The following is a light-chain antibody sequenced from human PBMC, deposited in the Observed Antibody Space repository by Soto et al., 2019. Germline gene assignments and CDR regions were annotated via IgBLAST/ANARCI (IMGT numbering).Light chain of an antibody. Sequence: QPVLTQPPSVSEAPGQRVTISCTGSSSNIGAGYDVHWYQQLPGRAPKLLIYGNTNRPSGVPDRFSGSKSGTSASLAITGLQAEDEADYYCLSFDSSLSVVFGGGTKVTVL. V-gene: IGLV1-40*01. J-gene: IGLJ2*01. CDR2: GNT. CDR1: SSNIGAGYD. CDR3: LSFDSSLSVV.